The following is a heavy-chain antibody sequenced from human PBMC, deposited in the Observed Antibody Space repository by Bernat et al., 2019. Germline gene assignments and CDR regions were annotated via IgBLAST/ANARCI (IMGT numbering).Heavy chain of an antibody. CDR3: AREGTRGAFDY. CDR2: IGTAGDT. J-gene: IGHJ4*02. Sequence: EVQLVESGGGLVQPGGSLRLSYAASGFTFSSYDMHWVRQATGKGLEWVSAIGTAGDTYYPGSVKGRFTISRENAKNSLYLQMNSLRAGDTAVYYCAREGTRGAFDYWGQGTLVTVSS. V-gene: IGHV3-13*01. CDR1: GFTFSSYD.